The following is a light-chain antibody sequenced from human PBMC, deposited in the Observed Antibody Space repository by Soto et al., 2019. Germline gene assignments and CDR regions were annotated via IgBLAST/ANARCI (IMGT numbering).Light chain of an antibody. V-gene: IGLV2-11*01. Sequence: QSVLTQPPSASGSPGQSVTISCTGTSSDVGVYNYVSWYQQYPGKAPKIMIYDVSKRPSGVPDRFSGSKSGNTASLTISGLQAEDEADYYCCSYAGSYTFVFGIGTKVTVL. CDR1: SSDVGVYNY. CDR3: CSYAGSYTFV. CDR2: DVS. J-gene: IGLJ1*01.